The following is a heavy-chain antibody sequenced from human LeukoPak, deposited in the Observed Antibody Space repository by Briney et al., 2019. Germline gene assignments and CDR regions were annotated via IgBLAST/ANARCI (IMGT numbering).Heavy chain of an antibody. CDR2: FYYIERT. CDR3: ARVEGSCRGAGCYPFSFDD. CDR1: CVSVSRGSDY. J-gene: IGHJ4*02. Sequence: SETLSLTFTVSCVSVSRGSDYWSWIREPPGKRLEGIGLFYYIERTTHSPSLNSRVTTSLDTSKNQFSLNLSSVTVADTAVYYCARVEGSCRGAGCYPFSFDDWGQGNLVTV. D-gene: IGHD2-15*01. V-gene: IGHV4-61*01.